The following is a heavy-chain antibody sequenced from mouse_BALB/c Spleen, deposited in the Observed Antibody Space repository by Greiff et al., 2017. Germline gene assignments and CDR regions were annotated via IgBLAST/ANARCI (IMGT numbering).Heavy chain of an antibody. V-gene: IGHV5-6-5*01. J-gene: IGHJ2*01. D-gene: IGHD2-4*01. CDR1: GFTFSSYA. CDR2: ISSGGST. CDR3: ASYYDYDFDY. Sequence: EVQLVESGGGLVKPGGSLKLSCAASGFTFSSYAMSWVRQTPEKRLEWVASISSGGSTYYPDSVKGRFTISRDNARNILYLQMSSLRSEDTAMYYCASYYDYDFDYWGQGTTLTVSS.